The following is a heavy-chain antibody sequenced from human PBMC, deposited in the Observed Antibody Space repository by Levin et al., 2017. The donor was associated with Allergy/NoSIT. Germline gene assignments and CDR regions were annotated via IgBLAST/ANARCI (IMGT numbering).Heavy chain of an antibody. Sequence: GASVKVSCLASGYTFSDYYIHWVRQAPGQGLEWMGWINLNPNSGGTVYAQKFRGRVTMTGDTSITTASMELSRLRADDTAVYYCARGGIHHGFDIWGQGTLVTVSP. J-gene: IGHJ3*02. CDR3: ARGGIHHGFDI. CDR2: INLNPNSGGT. CDR1: GYTFSDYY. V-gene: IGHV1-2*02. D-gene: IGHD1-26*01.